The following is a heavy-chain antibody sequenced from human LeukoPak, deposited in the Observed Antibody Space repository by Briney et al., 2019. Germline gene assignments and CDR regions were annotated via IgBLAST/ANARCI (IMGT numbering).Heavy chain of an antibody. CDR2: INHSGST. CDR3: ARYCSSTSCYHWFDP. J-gene: IGHJ5*02. D-gene: IGHD2-2*01. CDR1: GGSFSGYY. V-gene: IGHV4-34*01. Sequence: SETLSLTCAVYGGSFSGYYWSWIRQPPGKGLEWIGEINHSGSTNYNPSLKSRVTISVDTSKNQFSLKLSSVTAADTAVYYCARYCSSTSCYHWFDPWGQGTLVTVSS.